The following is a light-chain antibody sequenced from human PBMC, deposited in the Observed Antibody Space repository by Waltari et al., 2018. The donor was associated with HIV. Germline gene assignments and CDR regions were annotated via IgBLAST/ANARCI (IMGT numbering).Light chain of an antibody. J-gene: IGLJ3*02. CDR3: QSYDSSLSGPWV. Sequence: QSVLTQPPSVSGAPGQRVTISCTGSSSNIGAGYDVHWYQQLPGTAPHLLIYGNSNRPSGVPDRFSGSKSGTSASLAITGLQAEDEADYYCQSYDSSLSGPWVFGGGTKLTVL. V-gene: IGLV1-40*01. CDR2: GNS. CDR1: SSNIGAGYD.